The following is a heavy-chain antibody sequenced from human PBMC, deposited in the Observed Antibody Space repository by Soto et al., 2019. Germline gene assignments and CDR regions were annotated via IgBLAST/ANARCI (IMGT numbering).Heavy chain of an antibody. Sequence: GGSLRLSCAASGFTLSDYDMNWVRQVSGKGLQWVSSVSTSGEAYYLASVKGRFIISRDNAYNSLNLQLNSLTADDTAVYYCAKGSPQIGGLDVWGQGTTVTVSS. CDR3: AKGSPQIGGLDV. CDR1: GFTLSDYD. CDR2: VSTSGEA. V-gene: IGHV3-13*01. D-gene: IGHD3-10*01. J-gene: IGHJ6*01.